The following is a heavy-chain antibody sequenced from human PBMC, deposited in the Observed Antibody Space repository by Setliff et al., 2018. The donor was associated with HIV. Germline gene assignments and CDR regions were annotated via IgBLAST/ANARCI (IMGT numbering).Heavy chain of an antibody. Sequence: SETLSLTCTISGGSFGVYRWSWIRQSAGRGLEWIGRIDSSGTADYKPSLKGRVAISVDTSRNQFPLRVTSVTAADTAVYFCARDRHSSGLGSYGPWGPGILVTVSS. CDR3: ARDRHSSGLGSYGP. CDR1: GGSFGVYR. D-gene: IGHD3-10*01. J-gene: IGHJ5*02. CDR2: IDSSGTA. V-gene: IGHV4-4*07.